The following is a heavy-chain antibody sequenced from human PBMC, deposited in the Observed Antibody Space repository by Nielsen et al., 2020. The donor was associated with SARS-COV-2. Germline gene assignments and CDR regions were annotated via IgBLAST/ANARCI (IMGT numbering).Heavy chain of an antibody. CDR2: ISWNSGSI. V-gene: IGHV3-9*01. CDR1: GFTFDDYA. CDR3: AMGYRRGGGNFDY. J-gene: IGHJ4*02. D-gene: IGHD1-1*01. Sequence: SLKISCAASGFTFDDYAMHWVRQAPGKGLEWVSGISWNSGSIGYADSVKGRFTISRDNAKNSLYLQMNSLRAEDTAVYYCAMGYRRGGGNFDYWGQGTLVTVSS.